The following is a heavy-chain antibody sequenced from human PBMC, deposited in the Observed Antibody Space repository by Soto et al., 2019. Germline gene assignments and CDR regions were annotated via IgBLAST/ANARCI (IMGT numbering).Heavy chain of an antibody. CDR1: GYTFTHYG. Sequence: QVQLVQSGAEVKKPGASVKVSCKASGYTFTHYGITWVRQAPGQGLEWMGWINSFSGDTNYPQKLQARLTMTTDTSTNTVYMELRSLRSDDTAVYYCARDLHSGGKYWYFDIWGRGTLVTVSS. D-gene: IGHD2-15*01. V-gene: IGHV1-18*01. J-gene: IGHJ2*01. CDR2: INSFSGDT. CDR3: ARDLHSGGKYWYFDI.